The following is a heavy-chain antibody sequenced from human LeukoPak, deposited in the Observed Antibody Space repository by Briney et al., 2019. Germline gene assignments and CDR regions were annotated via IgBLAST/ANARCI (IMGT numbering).Heavy chain of an antibody. CDR3: ARCAVTTADGMDV. CDR2: IYYSGST. D-gene: IGHD4-17*01. J-gene: IGHJ6*02. Sequence: SETLSLTCTVSGGSISSYYWSWIRQPPGKGLEWIGYIYYSGSTNYNPSLKSRVTISVDTSKNQFSLKLSSVTAADTAVYYCARCAVTTADGMDVWGQGTTVTVSS. CDR1: GGSISSYY. V-gene: IGHV4-59*08.